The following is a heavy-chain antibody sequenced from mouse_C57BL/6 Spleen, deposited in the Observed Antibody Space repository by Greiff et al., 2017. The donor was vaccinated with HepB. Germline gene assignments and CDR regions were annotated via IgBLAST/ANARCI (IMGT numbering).Heavy chain of an antibody. Sequence: EVQLQQSGPELVKPGASVKISCKASGYSFTGYYMNWVKQSPEKSLEWIGEINPSTGGTTYNQKFKAKATLTVDKSSSTAYMQLKSLTSEESAVYYCAREGLRRDWYFDVWGTGTTVTVSS. D-gene: IGHD2-4*01. V-gene: IGHV1-42*01. J-gene: IGHJ1*03. CDR2: INPSTGGT. CDR1: GYSFTGYY. CDR3: AREGLRRDWYFDV.